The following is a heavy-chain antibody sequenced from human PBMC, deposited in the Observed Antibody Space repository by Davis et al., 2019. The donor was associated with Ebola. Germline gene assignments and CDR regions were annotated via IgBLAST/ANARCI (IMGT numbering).Heavy chain of an antibody. V-gene: IGHV4-39*01. CDR2: VFYSGST. D-gene: IGHD3-3*01. CDR3: ARHMRFLQWLSGGMDV. CDR1: GDSITIPNFY. Sequence: SETLSLTCIVSGDSITIPNFYWGWIRQPPGKGLEWIGSVFYSGSTYYSPSLKSRLTIDIDTSKNQFSLRLTSVTAADTATYYCARHMRFLQWLSGGMDVWGQGTTVTVSS. J-gene: IGHJ6*02.